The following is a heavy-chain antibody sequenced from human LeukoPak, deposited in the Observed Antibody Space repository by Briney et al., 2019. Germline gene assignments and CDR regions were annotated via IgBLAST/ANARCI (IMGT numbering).Heavy chain of an antibody. CDR1: GGSISSYY. D-gene: IGHD6-13*01. CDR2: IYYSGST. CDR3: ATGIAPNWFDP. J-gene: IGHJ5*02. V-gene: IGHV4-59*01. Sequence: SETLSLTCTVSGGSISSYYWSWIRQPPGKGLEWIAYIYYSGSTNYNPSLKSRVTISVDTCKNQFSLKLSSGTPADTAVYYCATGIAPNWFDPWGQGTLVTVSS.